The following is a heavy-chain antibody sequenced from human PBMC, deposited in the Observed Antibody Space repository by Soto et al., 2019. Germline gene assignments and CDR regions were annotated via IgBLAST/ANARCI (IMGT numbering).Heavy chain of an antibody. Sequence: QVQLQQWGAGLLKPSETLSLTCAVCGGSFSGYQWTWIRQTPGKGLEWIGEINDSGNINYNPSLKSRVTILVDTAKKQISLKLSSVTAADTAVYYWARGLILWFGELSRRGGYYYYMDVWGKGTSVTVSS. J-gene: IGHJ6*03. D-gene: IGHD3-10*01. CDR3: ARGLILWFGELSRRGGYYYYMDV. CDR2: INDSGNI. V-gene: IGHV4-34*01. CDR1: GGSFSGYQ.